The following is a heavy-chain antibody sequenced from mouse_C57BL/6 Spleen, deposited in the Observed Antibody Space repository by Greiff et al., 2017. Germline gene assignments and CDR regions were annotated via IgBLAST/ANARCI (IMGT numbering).Heavy chain of an antibody. Sequence: EVQLQQSGPELVKPGASVKIPCKAPGYTFTDYNMDWVKQSHGKSLEWIGDINPNNGGTIYNQKFKGKATLTVDKSSSTAYMELRSLTSEDTAVYYCARRYGYDAYYYAMDYWGQGTSVTVSS. CDR3: ARRYGYDAYYYAMDY. CDR2: INPNNGGT. J-gene: IGHJ4*01. V-gene: IGHV1-18*01. CDR1: GYTFTDYN. D-gene: IGHD2-2*01.